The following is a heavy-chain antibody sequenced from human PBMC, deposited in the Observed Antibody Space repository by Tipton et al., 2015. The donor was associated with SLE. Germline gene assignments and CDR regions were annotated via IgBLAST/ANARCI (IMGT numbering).Heavy chain of an antibody. D-gene: IGHD6-13*01. CDR1: GGSISSYY. CDR2: IYYSGST. J-gene: IGHJ4*02. V-gene: IGHV4-59*01. CDR3: ARLYSSSWQRSDY. Sequence: TLSLTCTVSGGSISSYYWSWIRQPAGKGLEWIGYIYYSGSTNYNPSLKSRVTISVDTSKNQFSLKLSSVTAADTAVYYCARLYSSSWQRSDYWGQGTLVTVSS.